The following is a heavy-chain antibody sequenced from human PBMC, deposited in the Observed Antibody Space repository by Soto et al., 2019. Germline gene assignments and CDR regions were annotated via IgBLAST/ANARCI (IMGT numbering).Heavy chain of an antibody. CDR3: SRSLFIASTDTEPFDS. Sequence: EVQLLASGGGLVQPGGSLTLSCAASGFTFSSYAMSWVRQAPGKGLEWVSAISGGGNDRFYAYSVRGRFTISSDNSGNTLYLHMNSVRAEDTAVHYCSRSLFIASTDTEPFDSWGQGTLVTVSS. J-gene: IGHJ4*02. CDR1: GFTFSSYA. V-gene: IGHV3-23*01. CDR2: ISGGGNDR. D-gene: IGHD6-13*01.